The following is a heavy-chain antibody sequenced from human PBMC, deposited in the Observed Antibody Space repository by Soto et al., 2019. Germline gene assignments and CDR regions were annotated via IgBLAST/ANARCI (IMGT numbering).Heavy chain of an antibody. CDR1: GYTFTGYY. J-gene: IGHJ5*01. Sequence: ASVKVSCKASGYTFTGYYMHWVRQAPGQGLEWMGWINPNSGGTNYAQKFQGRVTMTRDTSISTAYMELSRLRSDDTAVYYCAKGPNYDFWSGYYAWFDSWGQGTLVTVSS. CDR3: AKGPNYDFWSGYYAWFDS. D-gene: IGHD3-3*01. CDR2: INPNSGGT. V-gene: IGHV1-2*02.